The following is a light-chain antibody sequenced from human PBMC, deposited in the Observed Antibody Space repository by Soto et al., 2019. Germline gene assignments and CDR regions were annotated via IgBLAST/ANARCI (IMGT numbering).Light chain of an antibody. CDR3: QSADSSGTYVV. CDR2: KDS. V-gene: IGLV3-25*03. J-gene: IGLJ2*01. Sequence: SSELTQPPSVSVSPGQTATITCSGGALPKQYAYWYQQKPGQAPVLVIYKDSERPSGIPERFSGSSSGTTVTLTISGVQAEDEADYYCQSADSSGTYVVFGGGTKLTVL. CDR1: ALPKQY.